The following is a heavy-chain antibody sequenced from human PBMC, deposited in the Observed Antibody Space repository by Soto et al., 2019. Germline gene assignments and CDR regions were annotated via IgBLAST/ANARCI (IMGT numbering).Heavy chain of an antibody. CDR1: GGSISSGGYY. CDR2: INHSGSS. V-gene: IGHV4-39*07. CDR3: TRGLFSGSSYSGSWYYFDS. J-gene: IGHJ4*02. Sequence: SETLSLTCTVSGGSISSGGYYWSWIRQTPGKGLQWIGQINHSGSSIYNPSLKNRVTISTMSNNKFSLELSSVTAADTAVYYCTRGLFSGSSYSGSWYYFDSWGQGTMVTVSS. D-gene: IGHD1-26*01.